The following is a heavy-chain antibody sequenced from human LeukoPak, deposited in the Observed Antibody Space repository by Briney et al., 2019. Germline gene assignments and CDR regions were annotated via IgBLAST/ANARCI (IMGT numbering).Heavy chain of an antibody. CDR3: ATDLDSSYYYYYMDV. CDR1: GFTFSSYA. D-gene: IGHD2/OR15-2a*01. Sequence: GGSLRLSCAASGFTFSSYAMSWVRQAPGKGLEWVSAISGGSSNIYSADSVKGRFTISRDNSKNTLYLQMNSLRAEDTAVYYCATDLDSSYYYYYMDVWGKGTTVTVSS. CDR2: ISGGSSNI. V-gene: IGHV3-23*01. J-gene: IGHJ6*03.